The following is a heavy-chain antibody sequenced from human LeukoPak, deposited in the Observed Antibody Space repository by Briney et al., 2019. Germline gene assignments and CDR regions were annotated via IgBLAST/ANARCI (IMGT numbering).Heavy chain of an antibody. Sequence: GRSLRLSCAASGFTFSGYGMHGVRQAPGKGLEWVAVISYDGSNKYYADSVKGRFTISRDNSKNTLYLQMNSLRAEDTAVYYCAREPRPGQPGDYWGQGTLVTVSS. CDR3: AREPRPGQPGDY. D-gene: IGHD3-10*01. CDR1: GFTFSGYG. V-gene: IGHV3-30*03. J-gene: IGHJ4*02. CDR2: ISYDGSNK.